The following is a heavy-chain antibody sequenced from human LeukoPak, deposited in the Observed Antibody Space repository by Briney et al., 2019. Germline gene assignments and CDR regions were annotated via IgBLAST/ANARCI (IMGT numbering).Heavy chain of an antibody. CDR1: GYTFTSYY. V-gene: IGHV1-46*01. J-gene: IGHJ5*02. D-gene: IGHD1-26*01. Sequence: GASVKVSCKASGYTFTSYYMHWVRQAPGQGLEWMGIINPSGGSTSYAQKFQGRVTMTRDMSTSTVYMELSSLRSEDTAVYYCARDREWELPSNWFDPWGQGTLVTVSS. CDR2: INPSGGST. CDR3: ARDREWELPSNWFDP.